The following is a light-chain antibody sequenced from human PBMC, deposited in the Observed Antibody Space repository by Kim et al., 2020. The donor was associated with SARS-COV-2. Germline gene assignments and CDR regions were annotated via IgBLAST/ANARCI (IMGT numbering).Light chain of an antibody. V-gene: IGLV2-14*04. Sequence: PGQSITISCTGTSSDVGGYNYVSWYQQHPGKAPKLMIYDVSKRPSGVSNRFSGSKSGNTASLTISGLQAEDEADYYCSSYTSSSTPLGTGTKVTVL. CDR1: SSDVGGYNY. J-gene: IGLJ1*01. CDR3: SSYTSSSTP. CDR2: DVS.